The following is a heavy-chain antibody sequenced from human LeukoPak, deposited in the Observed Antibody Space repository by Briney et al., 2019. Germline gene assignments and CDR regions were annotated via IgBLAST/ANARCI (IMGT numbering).Heavy chain of an antibody. V-gene: IGHV1-2*02. J-gene: IGHJ5*02. CDR3: ARDTHYDILTGYWFDP. CDR2: INPTTGGT. D-gene: IGHD3-9*01. Sequence: ASVKVSCKASGYTFIGYYIHWVRQAPGQGLECLGWINPTTGGTNYAQKFQGRVTMTRDTSISTAYMELRRLRSDDTAVYYCARDTHYDILTGYWFDPWGQGTLVTVSS. CDR1: GYTFIGYY.